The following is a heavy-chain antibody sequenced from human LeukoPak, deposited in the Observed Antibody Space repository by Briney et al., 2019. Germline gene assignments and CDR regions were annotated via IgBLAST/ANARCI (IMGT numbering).Heavy chain of an antibody. J-gene: IGHJ4*02. D-gene: IGHD6-13*01. CDR2: IDHSGTT. CDR1: GASFRNYY. CDR3: ARSGTYQYSSTSDY. V-gene: IGHV4-34*01. Sequence: SETLSLTCPVYGASFRNYYWSWIRQTPGKGLDWIGEIDHSGTTNYNPSLKSRVTISLDTSKNQFSLKVTSVTAADTAVYFCARSGTYQYSSTSDYWGQGTLVTVSS.